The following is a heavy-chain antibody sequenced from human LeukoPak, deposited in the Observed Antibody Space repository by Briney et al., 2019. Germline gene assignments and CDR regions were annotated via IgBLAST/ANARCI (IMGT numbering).Heavy chain of an antibody. CDR2: FDPEDGET. Sequence: ASVKVSCKVSGYTLTELSMHWVRQALGKGLEWMGGFDPEDGETIYAQKFQGRVTMTEDTSTDTAYMELSSLRSEDTAVYYCATDLHCSSTSCYKNYWGQGTLVTVSS. CDR3: ATDLHCSSTSCYKNY. CDR1: GYTLTELS. J-gene: IGHJ4*02. D-gene: IGHD2-2*02. V-gene: IGHV1-24*01.